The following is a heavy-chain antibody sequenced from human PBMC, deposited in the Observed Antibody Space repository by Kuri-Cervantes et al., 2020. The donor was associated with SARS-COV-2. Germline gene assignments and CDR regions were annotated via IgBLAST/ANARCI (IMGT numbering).Heavy chain of an antibody. J-gene: IGHJ4*02. D-gene: IGHD5-12*01. V-gene: IGHV3-53*01. Sequence: GGSLRLSCAASGFTVSSNYMSWVRQAPGKGLEWVSVIYSGGSTYYADSVKGRFTISRDNSKNTLYLQMNSLRAEDTAVYYCARSISGYDSSHYYFDYWGQGTLVTVSS. CDR2: IYSGGST. CDR1: GFTVSSNY. CDR3: ARSISGYDSSHYYFDY.